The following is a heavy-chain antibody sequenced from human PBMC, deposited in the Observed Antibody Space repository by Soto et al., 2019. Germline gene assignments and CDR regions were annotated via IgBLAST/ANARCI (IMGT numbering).Heavy chain of an antibody. V-gene: IGHV1-18*01. CDR3: ARDSMYYYGSGSYYMLYNDAFDI. J-gene: IGHJ3*02. CDR1: GYTITRYG. D-gene: IGHD3-10*01. CDR2: ISAYNGNT. Sequence: ASVKVSCKASGYTITRYGVSWVRQAPGQGLEWMGWISAYNGNTNYAQKLQGRVTMTTDTSTSTAYMELRSLRSDDTAVYYCARDSMYYYGSGSYYMLYNDAFDIWGQGTMVTVSS.